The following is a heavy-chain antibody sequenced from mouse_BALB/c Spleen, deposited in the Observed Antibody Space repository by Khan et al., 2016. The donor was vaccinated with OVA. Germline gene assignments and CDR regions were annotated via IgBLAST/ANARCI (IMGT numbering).Heavy chain of an antibody. J-gene: IGHJ4*01. CDR2: IWGDGST. CDR1: GFSLTGYG. V-gene: IGHV2-6-7*01. D-gene: IGHD2-4*01. Sequence: VQLQVSGPGLVAPSQSLSITCTVAGFSLTGYGVNWVRQPPGKGLEWLGMIWGDGSTDYNSDVKSRLSISKDNSKSQVFVKMNSLHTDDTARYYCAREIYYDYAYYYAMDYWGQGTTVTVSS. CDR3: AREIYYDYAYYYAMDY.